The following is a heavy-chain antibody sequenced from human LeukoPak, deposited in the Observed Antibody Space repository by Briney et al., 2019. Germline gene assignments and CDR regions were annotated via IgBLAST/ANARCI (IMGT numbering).Heavy chain of an antibody. J-gene: IGHJ4*02. Sequence: PGGSLRLSCAASGFTFSSYWMSWVRQAPGKGLEWVANIKQDGSEKYYVDSVRGRFTISRDYAKTSLSLQMNSLRAEDTAVYYCARVHSGSYYDYFDYWGQGTLVTVSS. CDR2: IKQDGSEK. D-gene: IGHD1-26*01. CDR3: ARVHSGSYYDYFDY. CDR1: GFTFSSYW. V-gene: IGHV3-7*01.